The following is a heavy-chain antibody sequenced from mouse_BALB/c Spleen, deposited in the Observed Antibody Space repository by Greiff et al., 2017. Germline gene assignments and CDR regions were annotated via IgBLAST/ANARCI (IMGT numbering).Heavy chain of an antibody. CDR2: IYPGDGDT. D-gene: IGHD2-14*01. Sequence: VNVVESGPELVKPGASVKISCKASGYAFSSSWMNWVKQRPGQGLEWIGRIYPGDGDTNYNGKFKGKATLTADKSSSTAYMQLSSLTSVDSAVYFCARSDRYAWYFDVWGAGTTVTVSS. CDR3: ARSDRYAWYFDV. CDR1: GYAFSSSW. V-gene: IGHV1-82*01. J-gene: IGHJ1*01.